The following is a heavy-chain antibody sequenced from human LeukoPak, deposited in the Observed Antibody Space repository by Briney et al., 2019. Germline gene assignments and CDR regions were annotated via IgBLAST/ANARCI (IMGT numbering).Heavy chain of an antibody. CDR3: AREYCDVNRCYSALAY. D-gene: IGHD2-15*01. CDR2: MNSNGGRA. V-gene: IGHV3-64*02. Sequence: GGSLRLSCAASGFSFSTFSMHWVRQAPGKGLEYVSTMNSNGGRAYYADSVKGRFTISRDNYKDTLYLQMGSLRAEDMAVYYCAREYCDVNRCYSALAYWGQGTLVTVSS. J-gene: IGHJ4*02. CDR1: GFSFSTFS.